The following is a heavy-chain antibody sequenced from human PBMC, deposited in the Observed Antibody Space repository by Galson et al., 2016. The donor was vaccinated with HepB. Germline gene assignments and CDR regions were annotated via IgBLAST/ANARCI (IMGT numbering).Heavy chain of an antibody. CDR3: ARAFDSGSYYRHDY. D-gene: IGHD1-26*01. J-gene: IGHJ4*02. V-gene: IGHV7-4-1*02. Sequence: SVKVSCKASGYTFTTYTMNWVRQVPGQGLEWMGWINTNTGIPTYAQGFTGRFVFSLDTSVSTAYLQISSLKAEDTAVYYCARAFDSGSYYRHDYWGQGTLVTVSS. CDR2: INTNTGIP. CDR1: GYTFTTYT.